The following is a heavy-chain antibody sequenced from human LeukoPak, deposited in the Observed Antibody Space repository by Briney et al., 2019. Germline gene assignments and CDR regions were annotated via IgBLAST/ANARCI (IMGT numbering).Heavy chain of an antibody. CDR3: ARWVIEGATYAFDI. CDR1: GGSISSYY. CDR2: IYYSGST. Sequence: SETLSLTCTVSGGSISSYYWSWIRQPPGKGLEWIGYIYYSGSTNYNPSLKSRVTISVDTSKNQFSLKLSSVTAADTAVYYCARWVIEGATYAFDIWGQGTMVTVSS. D-gene: IGHD1-26*01. J-gene: IGHJ3*02. V-gene: IGHV4-59*01.